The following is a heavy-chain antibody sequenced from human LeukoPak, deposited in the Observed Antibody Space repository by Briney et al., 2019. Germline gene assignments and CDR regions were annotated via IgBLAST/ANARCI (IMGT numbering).Heavy chain of an antibody. D-gene: IGHD3-3*01. CDR1: GASFTDFY. CDR3: ARRGRLAIFGVVEDYCMDV. V-gene: IGHV4-34*01. CDR2: INHSGST. Sequence: SETLSLTCAVYGASFTDFYWTWIRQSPGKGLEWIGEINHSGSTNQNPSLKSRVTISVDTSKKQFSLKLNSMAAADTAVYYCARRGRLAIFGVVEDYCMDVWGKGTTVTVSS. J-gene: IGHJ6*03.